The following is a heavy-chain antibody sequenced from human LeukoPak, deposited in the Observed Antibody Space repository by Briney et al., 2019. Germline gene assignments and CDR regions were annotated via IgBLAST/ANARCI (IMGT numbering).Heavy chain of an antibody. Sequence: PGGSLRLSCAASGFTFSGYWMSWVRQAPGKGLEWVANIKHDGSEKYYVDSVKGRFIISRDNSKNTLYLQMNSLRAEDTATYYCVKYCTGDYCYAYWGQGTLVTVSS. V-gene: IGHV3-7*03. CDR3: VKYCTGDYCYAY. D-gene: IGHD2-8*02. CDR2: IKHDGSEK. J-gene: IGHJ4*02. CDR1: GFTFSGYW.